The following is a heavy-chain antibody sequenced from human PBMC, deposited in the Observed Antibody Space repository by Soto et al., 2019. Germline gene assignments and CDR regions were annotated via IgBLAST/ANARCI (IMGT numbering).Heavy chain of an antibody. CDR3: ARDPRHDYGDYVSYAFDI. Sequence: GGSLRLSCAASGFTFSSYSMNWVRQAPGKGLEWVSYISSSSSTIYYADSVKGRFTISRDNAKNSLYLQMNSLRAEDTAVYYCARDPRHDYGDYVSYAFDIWGQGTMVTVSS. CDR2: ISSSSSTI. CDR1: GFTFSSYS. J-gene: IGHJ3*02. V-gene: IGHV3-48*01. D-gene: IGHD4-17*01.